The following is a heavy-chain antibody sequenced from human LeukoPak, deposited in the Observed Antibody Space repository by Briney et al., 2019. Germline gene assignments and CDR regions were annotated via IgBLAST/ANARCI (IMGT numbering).Heavy chain of an antibody. CDR2: VDDTGST. Sequence: SETLSLTCTVSGGSISNYYWSWIRKPPGKGLEWIGYVDDTGSTNYNPSLKTRVSISEDTTNNQFSLNLSSVTAADTAVYYCARHLKIVVSGTLAFDIWGQGTMVTVSS. J-gene: IGHJ3*02. CDR3: ARHLKIVVSGTLAFDI. CDR1: GGSISNYY. V-gene: IGHV4-59*08. D-gene: IGHD3-22*01.